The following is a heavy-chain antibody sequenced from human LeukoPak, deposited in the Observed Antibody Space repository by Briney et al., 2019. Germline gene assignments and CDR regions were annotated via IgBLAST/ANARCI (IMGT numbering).Heavy chain of an antibody. V-gene: IGHV3-53*01. J-gene: IGHJ4*02. CDR1: GFTVSSNY. Sequence: GGTLRLSCAASGFTVSSNYMNWVRQAPGKGLEWISGRFSGGSEYYADSVKGRFTISRDNSKHTLYLQKNSLRAEDTAVYYCARVGAVAGWNFAYWGQGTLVTVSS. CDR3: ARVGAVAGWNFAY. D-gene: IGHD6-19*01. CDR2: RFSGGSE.